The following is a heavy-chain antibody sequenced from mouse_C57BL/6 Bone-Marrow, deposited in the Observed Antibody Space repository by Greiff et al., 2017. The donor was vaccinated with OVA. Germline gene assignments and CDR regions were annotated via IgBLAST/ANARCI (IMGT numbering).Heavy chain of an antibody. CDR1: GFTFSSYA. V-gene: IGHV5-4*01. D-gene: IGHD1-1*01. J-gene: IGHJ4*01. Sequence: DVQLVESGGGLVKPGGSLKLSCAASGFTFSSYAMSWVRQTPEKRLEWVATISGGGSYTYYPDNVKGRFTISRDNAKNNLYLQMSHLKAEDTAIYYGARVFTSAMDDWGQGTSVTASS. CDR3: ARVFTSAMDD. CDR2: ISGGGSYT.